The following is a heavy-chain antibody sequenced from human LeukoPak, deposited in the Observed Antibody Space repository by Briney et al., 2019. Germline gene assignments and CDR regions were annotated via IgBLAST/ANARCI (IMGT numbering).Heavy chain of an antibody. J-gene: IGHJ4*02. V-gene: IGHV3-30*18. CDR2: ISHDGSDS. CDR1: GFTFSSYG. Sequence: GRSLRLSCAASGFTFSSYGMHWVRQAPGKGREWVAVISHDGSDSHYADSVKGRFTISRDNSKNTVYLQMSSLRPEDTAVYFCAKELYFGSGSYPDYWGQGTLVRVSS. D-gene: IGHD3-10*01. CDR3: AKELYFGSGSYPDY.